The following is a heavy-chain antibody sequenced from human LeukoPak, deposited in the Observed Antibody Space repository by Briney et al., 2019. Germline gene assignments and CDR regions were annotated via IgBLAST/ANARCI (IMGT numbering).Heavy chain of an antibody. CDR2: ISSSSSTI. CDR1: GFTFSSYS. V-gene: IGHV3-48*04. D-gene: IGHD5-12*01. Sequence: GGSLRLSCAASGFTFSSYSMNWVRQAPGKGLEWVSYISSSSSTIYYADSVKGRFTISRDNAKNSLYLQMNSLRAEDTAVYYCARVASGYAYDAFDIWGQGTMVTVSS. CDR3: ARVASGYAYDAFDI. J-gene: IGHJ3*02.